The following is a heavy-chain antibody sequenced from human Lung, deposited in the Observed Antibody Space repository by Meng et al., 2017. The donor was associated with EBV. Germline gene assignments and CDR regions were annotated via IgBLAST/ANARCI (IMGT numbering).Heavy chain of an antibody. D-gene: IGHD5-18*01. V-gene: IGHV3-30-3*01. Sequence: VSVVCDGGGVVHPGRRRALSCAASGFPFGSYDMHVVRQAPGKGLEWVAVISYDGSNKYYADSVKGRFTISRDNSKNTLYLQMNSLRAEDTAVYYCARDRVQLWFSWGQGTLVTVSS. CDR2: ISYDGSNK. CDR1: GFPFGSYD. CDR3: ARDRVQLWFS. J-gene: IGHJ5*02.